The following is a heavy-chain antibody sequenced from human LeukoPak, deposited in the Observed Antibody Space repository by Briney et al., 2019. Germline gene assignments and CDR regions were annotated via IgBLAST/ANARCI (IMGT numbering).Heavy chain of an antibody. Sequence: ETLSLTCTVSGGSISSYYWSWVRQAPGKGLEWVANIKQDESEKYYVDSVKGRFTISRDNTKNSLYLQMNRLRAEDTAVYYCATRPSSDYYLAVFDYWGQGTVVAVSS. CDR2: IKQDESEK. V-gene: IGHV3-7*01. CDR1: GGSISSYY. CDR3: ATRPSSDYYLAVFDY. J-gene: IGHJ4*02. D-gene: IGHD3-22*01.